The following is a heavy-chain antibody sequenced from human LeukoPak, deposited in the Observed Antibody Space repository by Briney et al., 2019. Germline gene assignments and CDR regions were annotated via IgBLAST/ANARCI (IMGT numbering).Heavy chain of an antibody. Sequence: GGSLRLSCAASGFTFFNYWMSWVRQAPGKGLEWVANIKQDGSETYYVDSVKGRFTISRDNARSSLFLQMTSLRAEDTAIYYWARGGCSSTRCFAGFFDYWGQGTLVTVSS. J-gene: IGHJ4*02. CDR2: IKQDGSET. CDR3: ARGGCSSTRCFAGFFDY. CDR1: GFTFFNYW. V-gene: IGHV3-7*04. D-gene: IGHD2-2*01.